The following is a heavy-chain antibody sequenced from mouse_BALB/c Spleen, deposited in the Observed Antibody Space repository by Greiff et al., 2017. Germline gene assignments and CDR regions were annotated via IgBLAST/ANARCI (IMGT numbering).Heavy chain of an antibody. D-gene: IGHD2-12*01. CDR3: ARDDEEGYAMDY. CDR1: GFNIKDTY. V-gene: IGHV14-3*02. CDR2: IDPANGNT. J-gene: IGHJ4*01. Sequence: EVKLEESGAELVKPGASVKLSCTASGFNIKDTYMHWVKQRPEQGLEWIGRIDPANGNTKYDPKFQGKATITADTSSNTAYLQLSSLTSEDTAVYYCARDDEEGYAMDYWGQGTSVTVSS.